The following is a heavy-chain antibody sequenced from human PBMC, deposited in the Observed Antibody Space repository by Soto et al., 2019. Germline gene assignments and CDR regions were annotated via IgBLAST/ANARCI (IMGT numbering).Heavy chain of an antibody. J-gene: IGHJ4*02. D-gene: IGHD3-10*01. CDR1: GGSISSYY. V-gene: IGHV4-59*08. CDR3: ARHNYGSGSTYFDY. Sequence: AETLSLTCTVSGGSISSYYWSWIRQPPGKGLEWIGYIYYSGSTNYNPSLKSRVTISVDTSKNQFSLKLNSMTAADTAVYYCARHNYGSGSTYFDYWGQGTLVTVSS. CDR2: IYYSGST.